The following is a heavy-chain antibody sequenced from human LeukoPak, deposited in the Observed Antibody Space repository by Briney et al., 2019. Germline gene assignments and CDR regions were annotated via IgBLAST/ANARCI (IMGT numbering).Heavy chain of an antibody. CDR2: IGTAGDT. CDR1: GFTFSSYD. V-gene: IGHV3-13*01. J-gene: IGHJ4*02. D-gene: IGHD6-13*01. CDR3: VRGNRVAAAGTIDY. Sequence: PGGSLRLSCAASGFTFSSYDMHWVRQATGKGLEWVSAIGTAGDTYYPGSVKGRFTISRENAKNSLYLQMNSLRAGDTAVYYCVRGNRVAAAGTIDYWGQGTLVTVSS.